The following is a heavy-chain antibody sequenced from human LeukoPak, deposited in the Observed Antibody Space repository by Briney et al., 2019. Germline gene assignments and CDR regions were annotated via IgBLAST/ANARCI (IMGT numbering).Heavy chain of an antibody. D-gene: IGHD6-13*01. J-gene: IGHJ4*02. CDR3: ARDLEAANTDYFDY. CDR2: ISSAGTT. V-gene: IGHV3-66*01. Sequence: PGGSLRLSCAASGFTVSSSYMSWVRQAPGKGLEWVSIISSAGTTYYADSVKGRFTISRDNSKNTVYLQVNSLRDEDTAVYYCARDLEAANTDYFDYWGQGTMVTVSS. CDR1: GFTVSSSY.